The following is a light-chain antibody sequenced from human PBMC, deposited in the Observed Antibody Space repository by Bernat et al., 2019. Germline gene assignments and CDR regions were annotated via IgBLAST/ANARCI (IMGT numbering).Light chain of an antibody. CDR2: EVP. Sequence: QSALTQPPSVSGSPGQSVTISCTGTRSDVGSHNRVSWYQQSPGTAPKLIIYEVPNRPAGAPDHFSVSKSGNTASLTISGLQADDEADYYCSSYTRTSTFVFGTGTKVTVL. J-gene: IGLJ1*01. CDR3: SSYTRTSTFV. V-gene: IGLV2-18*02. CDR1: RSDVGSHNR.